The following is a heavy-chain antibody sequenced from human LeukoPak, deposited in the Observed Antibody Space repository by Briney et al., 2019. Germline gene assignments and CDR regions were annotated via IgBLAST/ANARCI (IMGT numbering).Heavy chain of an antibody. CDR2: IYYSGST. CDR3: ARPAYVWGSYRGEYYFDY. V-gene: IGHV4-39*01. Sequence: KPSETLSLTCTVSGGSISSSSYYWGWIRQPPGKGLEWIGSIYYSGSTYYNPSLKSRVTISVDTSKSQFSLKLSSVTAADTAVYYCARPAYVWGSYRGEYYFDYWGQGTLVTVSS. J-gene: IGHJ4*02. D-gene: IGHD3-16*01. CDR1: GGSISSSSYY.